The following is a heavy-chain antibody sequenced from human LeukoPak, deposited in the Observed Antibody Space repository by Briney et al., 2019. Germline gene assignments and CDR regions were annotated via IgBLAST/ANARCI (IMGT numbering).Heavy chain of an antibody. D-gene: IGHD3-10*01. V-gene: IGHV3-72*01. CDR2: VRNKANTYTT. J-gene: IGHJ4*02. Sequence: GGSLRLSCAASGFIFSDHHMDWVGQAAGKGVEWVGRVRNKANTYTTNYAASVKGRFSITRDDSMNSLYLQMTSLKAEYSSVYYCVRVWRGYYFDYWGQGTLVTVSS. CDR3: VRVWRGYYFDY. CDR1: GFIFSDHH.